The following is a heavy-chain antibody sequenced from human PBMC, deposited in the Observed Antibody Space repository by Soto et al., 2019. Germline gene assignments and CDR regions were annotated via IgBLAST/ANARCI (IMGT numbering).Heavy chain of an antibody. J-gene: IGHJ5*02. Sequence: GGSLRLSCAASGFTFSSYWMHWVRQAPGKGLVWVSRINSDGSSTSYADSVKGRFTISRDNAKNTLYLQMNSLRAEDTAVYYCARGTAFGYSSGWYDSYWFDPWGQGTLVTVSS. D-gene: IGHD6-19*01. V-gene: IGHV3-74*01. CDR3: ARGTAFGYSSGWYDSYWFDP. CDR2: INSDGSST. CDR1: GFTFSSYW.